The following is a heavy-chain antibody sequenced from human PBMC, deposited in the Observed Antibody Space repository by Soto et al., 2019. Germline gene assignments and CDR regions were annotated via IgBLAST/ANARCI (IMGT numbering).Heavy chain of an antibody. J-gene: IGHJ4*02. CDR1: GGSISSNNYY. CDR3: ARETIYGVVIDY. D-gene: IGHD3-3*01. Sequence: SETLSLTCAVSGGSISSNNYYWSWIRQPPGKGLEWIGYIYYSGSTKYNPSLKSRVTLSLDTSRNQFSLKLSSVTAADTAMYYCARETIYGVVIDYWGQGSLVTVSS. CDR2: IYYSGST. V-gene: IGHV4-61*01.